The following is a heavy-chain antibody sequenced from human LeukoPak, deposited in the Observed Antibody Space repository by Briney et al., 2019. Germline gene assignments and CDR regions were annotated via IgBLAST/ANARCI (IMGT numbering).Heavy chain of an antibody. D-gene: IGHD1-1*01. V-gene: IGHV3-30*02. CDR2: IRYDETKE. J-gene: IGHJ6*03. CDR3: AKAAVATGYHYTYYMDV. CDR1: GFTFTNYG. Sequence: GGSLRLSCATSGFTFTNYGMHWVRQAPGKGLEWVAFIRYDETKEFYADSVKGRFTVSRDNSKSTLYLQMNSLRPEDTGVYCFAKAAVATGYHYTYYMDVWGKGTTVTIS.